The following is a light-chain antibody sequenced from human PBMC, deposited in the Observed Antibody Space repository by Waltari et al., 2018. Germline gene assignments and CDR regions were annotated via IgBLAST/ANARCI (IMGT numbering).Light chain of an antibody. CDR2: DAS. CDR1: QSVRSY. CDR3: QQRVNWPPKLT. Sequence: EIVLTQSPDTLSLSPGERATLSCRASQSVRSYLAWYQQKPGQAPRPLIYDASNRATGIPARFSGSGSGTDFTLTISSLEPEDFAVYYCQQRVNWPPKLTFGGGTKVEIK. J-gene: IGKJ4*01. V-gene: IGKV3-11*01.